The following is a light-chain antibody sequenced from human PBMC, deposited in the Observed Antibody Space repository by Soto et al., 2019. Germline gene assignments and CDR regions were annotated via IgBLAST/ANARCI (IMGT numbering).Light chain of an antibody. CDR3: QQRSNWPLT. Sequence: VLTQSPATLSLSPGERATLSCRASQTVSSFLAWYQQKPGQAPRLLIHDSSDRAPGIPARFSGSGSGTDFTPTITVLEPEDVAVYYYQQRSNWPLTFGGGTRVEI. CDR1: QTVSSF. CDR2: DSS. J-gene: IGKJ4*01. V-gene: IGKV3-11*01.